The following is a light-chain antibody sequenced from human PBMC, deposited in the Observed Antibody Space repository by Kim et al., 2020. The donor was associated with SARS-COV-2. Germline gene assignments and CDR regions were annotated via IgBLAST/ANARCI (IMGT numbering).Light chain of an antibody. Sequence: QSALTQPASMSGSPGQSLTISCTGTSNDVGFNNYVSWYQQHPGKAPKLIIFDVTTRPSGIPDRFSGSKSGDTASLTISGLLPEDEADYYCNSYTRYNTWVFGGGTQLTVL. J-gene: IGLJ3*02. CDR1: SNDVGFNNY. CDR2: DVT. CDR3: NSYTRYNTWV. V-gene: IGLV2-14*03.